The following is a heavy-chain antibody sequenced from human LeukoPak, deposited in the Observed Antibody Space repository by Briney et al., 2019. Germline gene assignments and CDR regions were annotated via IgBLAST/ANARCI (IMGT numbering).Heavy chain of an antibody. V-gene: IGHV3-21*01. CDR1: GLSLRSYS. Sequence: SGGSLRLSCATSGLSLRSYSMSWVRQSPGKGLEWVSFISRTSDDIYHADSVKGRFTISRDNNNNSLYLQMNSLRAEDTGVYYCAKDLPAAVDWGQGTLVTVSS. CDR2: ISRTSDDI. CDR3: AKDLPAAVD. J-gene: IGHJ4*02. D-gene: IGHD2-15*01.